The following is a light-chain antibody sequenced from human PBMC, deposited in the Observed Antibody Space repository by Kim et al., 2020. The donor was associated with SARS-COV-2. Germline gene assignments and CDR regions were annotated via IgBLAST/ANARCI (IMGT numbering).Light chain of an antibody. Sequence: PGGHATHSCGASQPVSPIKLAGYPQKPGQPPRLLICGASTRATGVPDRVSGRGSETDFTLTISRLETEDFAVFYCQQYGGSPPITVGQGTRLGIK. CDR3: QQYGGSPPIT. V-gene: IGKV3-20*01. CDR1: QPVSPIK. CDR2: GAS. J-gene: IGKJ5*01.